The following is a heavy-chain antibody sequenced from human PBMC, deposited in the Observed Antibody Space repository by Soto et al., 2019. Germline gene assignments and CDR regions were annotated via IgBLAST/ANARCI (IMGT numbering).Heavy chain of an antibody. V-gene: IGHV1-8*01. CDR2: MNPNSGNT. Sequence: ASVNVSCKASGYTFTSYDINWVRQATGQGLEWMGWMNPNSGNTGYAQKFQGRVTMTTDTSTSTAYMELRSLRSDDSAVYYCARAGSVDDAFDIWGQGTMVTVSS. J-gene: IGHJ3*02. CDR1: GYTFTSYD. CDR3: ARAGSVDDAFDI. D-gene: IGHD2-8*02.